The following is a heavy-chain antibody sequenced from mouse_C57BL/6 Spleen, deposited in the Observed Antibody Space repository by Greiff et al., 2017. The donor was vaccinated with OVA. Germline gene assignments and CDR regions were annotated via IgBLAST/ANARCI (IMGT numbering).Heavy chain of an antibody. CDR3: ARERLRLAMDY. V-gene: IGHV1-82*01. CDR1: GYAFSSSW. D-gene: IGHD2-4*01. Sequence: VQRVESGPELVKPGASVKISCKASGYAFSSSWMNWVKQRPGKGLQWIGRIYPGDGDTNYNGKFKGKATLTADKSSSTAYMQLSSLTSEDSAVYFCARERLRLAMDYWGQGTSVTVSS. CDR2: IYPGDGDT. J-gene: IGHJ4*01.